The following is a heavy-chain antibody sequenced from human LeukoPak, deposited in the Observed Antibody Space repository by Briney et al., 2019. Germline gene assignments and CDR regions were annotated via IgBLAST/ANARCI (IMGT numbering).Heavy chain of an antibody. J-gene: IGHJ5*02. Sequence: GGSLRLSCAASGFTFSSYSMNRVRQAPGKGLEWVSYISSSSSTIYYADSVKGRFTISRDNAKNSLYLQMNSLRAEDTAVYYCAREHCGGDCYSSLPENWWFDPWGQGTLVTVSS. CDR2: ISSSSSTI. CDR3: AREHCGGDCYSSLPENWWFDP. D-gene: IGHD2-21*02. V-gene: IGHV3-48*04. CDR1: GFTFSSYS.